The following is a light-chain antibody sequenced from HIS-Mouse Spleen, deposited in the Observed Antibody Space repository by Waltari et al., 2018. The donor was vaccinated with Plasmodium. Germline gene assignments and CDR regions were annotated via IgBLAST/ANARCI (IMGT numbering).Light chain of an antibody. J-gene: IGKJ1*01. CDR3: QQYYSFPWT. V-gene: IGKV1D-8*02. CDR1: QGISSY. Sequence: AIWMSQSPSLLSASTGGRCTSRCQMIQGISSYLAWYQQKPGKAPELLIYAASTLQSGVPSRFSGSGSGTDFTLTISCLQSEDFATYYCQQYYSFPWTFGQGTKVEIK. CDR2: AAS.